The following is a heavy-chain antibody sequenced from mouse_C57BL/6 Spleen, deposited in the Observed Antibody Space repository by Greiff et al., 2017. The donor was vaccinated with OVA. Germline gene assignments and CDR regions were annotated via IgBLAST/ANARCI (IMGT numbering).Heavy chain of an antibody. V-gene: IGHV3-6*01. CDR3: ARETMVTTDPYWYFDV. CDR2: ISYDGSN. Sequence: DVQLQESGPGLVKPSQSLSLTCSVTGYSITSGYYWNWIRQFPGNKLEWMGYISYDGSNNYNPSLKNRISITRDTSKNQFFLKLNSVTTEDTATYYCARETMVTTDPYWYFDVWGTGTTVTVSS. D-gene: IGHD2-2*01. CDR1: GYSITSGYY. J-gene: IGHJ1*03.